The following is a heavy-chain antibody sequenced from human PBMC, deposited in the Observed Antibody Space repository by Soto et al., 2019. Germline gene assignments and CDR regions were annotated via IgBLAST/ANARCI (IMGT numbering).Heavy chain of an antibody. CDR2: INDGGST. V-gene: IGHV4-34*01. D-gene: IGHD1-1*01. CDR1: GGSFSDFY. Sequence: SETLSLTCAVYGGSFSDFYWSWIRQPPGKGLEWIGEINDGGSTNYNPSLKSRVTISVDTSKNQFSLKLNSVTAADTAVYYCAGRPLRDTTGATDYYYGMDVWGQGTTVTVSS. J-gene: IGHJ6*02. CDR3: AGRPLRDTTGATDYYYGMDV.